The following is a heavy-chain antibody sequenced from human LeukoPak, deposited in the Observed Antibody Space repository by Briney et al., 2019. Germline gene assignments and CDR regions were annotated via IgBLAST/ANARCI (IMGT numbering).Heavy chain of an antibody. CDR1: GGSISSSSYY. CDR3: ARGGLVIQKDFDY. D-gene: IGHD3-9*01. J-gene: IGHJ4*02. V-gene: IGHV4-39*07. Sequence: SETLSLTCSVSGGSISSSSYYWGWIRQPPGKGLEWIGEINHSGSTNYNPSLKSRVTISVDTSKNQFSLKLSSVTAADTAVYYCARGGLVIQKDFDYWGQGTLVTVSS. CDR2: INHSGST.